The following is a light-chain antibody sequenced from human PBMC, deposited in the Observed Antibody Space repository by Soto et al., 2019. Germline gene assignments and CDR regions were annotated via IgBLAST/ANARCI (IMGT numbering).Light chain of an antibody. J-gene: IGKJ1*01. V-gene: IGKV3-15*01. CDR1: QSVSSN. Sequence: EIVMTQSPATLSVSPGERATLSCRASQSVSSNLAWYKQKPGQAPRLLIYGASTRATGIQARFSGSGSGTEFTLTISSLQSEDFAVYYCQHYNNWPPWTFGQGTKVEIK. CDR2: GAS. CDR3: QHYNNWPPWT.